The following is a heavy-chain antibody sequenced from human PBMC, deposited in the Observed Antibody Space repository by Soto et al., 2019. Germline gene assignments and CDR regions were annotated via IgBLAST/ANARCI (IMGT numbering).Heavy chain of an antibody. V-gene: IGHV1-69*08. D-gene: IGHD6-19*01. CDR1: GGTFSSYT. CDR2: IIPILGIA. J-gene: IGHJ3*02. Sequence: QVQLVQSGAEVKKPGSSVKVSCKASGGTFSSYTISWVRQAPGQGLEWMGRIIPILGIANYAQKFQGRVTITADKSTSTAYMELSSLRSEDTAVYYCGRDGSGWSIDAFDIWGQGTMVTVSS. CDR3: GRDGSGWSIDAFDI.